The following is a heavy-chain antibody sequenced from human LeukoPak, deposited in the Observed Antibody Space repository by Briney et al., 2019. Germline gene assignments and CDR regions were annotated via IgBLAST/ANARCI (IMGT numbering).Heavy chain of an antibody. J-gene: IGHJ3*02. D-gene: IGHD3-22*01. Sequence: ASVKVSCKASGYTFTSYGVNWVRQAPGQGLEWMGWISSYTDDTSYSQKFQDRITMTTDRSTNTAYVELKSLRSDDTAMYYCAGGSRYYDSSGYYEALDIWGQGTMVTVSS. CDR3: AGGSRYYDSSGYYEALDI. CDR2: ISSYTDDT. CDR1: GYTFTSYG. V-gene: IGHV1-18*01.